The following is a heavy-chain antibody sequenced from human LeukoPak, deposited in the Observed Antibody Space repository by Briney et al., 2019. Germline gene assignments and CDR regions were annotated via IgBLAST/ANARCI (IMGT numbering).Heavy chain of an antibody. CDR2: IKQDGSET. CDR1: GFTFSDYW. V-gene: IGHV3-7*01. D-gene: IGHD3-3*01. Sequence: PGQSLRLSCAASGFTFSDYWMSWVRRAAGKGLDCVANIKQDGSETYYVESVRGRFTISRDNAKKSLYLQMNSLRGDDTAVYYCARDFWGAYRVDFFDFWGQGTLVTVSS. J-gene: IGHJ4*02. CDR3: ARDFWGAYRVDFFDF.